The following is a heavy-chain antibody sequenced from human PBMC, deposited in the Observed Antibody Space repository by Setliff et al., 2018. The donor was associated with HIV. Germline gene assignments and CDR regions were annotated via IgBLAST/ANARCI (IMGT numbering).Heavy chain of an antibody. V-gene: IGHV1-2*06. CDR2: INPSRHNT. CDR3: ARNYGADSNYFDY. J-gene: IGHJ4*02. D-gene: IGHD4-17*01. Sequence: ASVKVSCKASGYTFTDYFIHWVRPAPGQGLGWMGRINPSRHNTIYAPRYQGRVTKTRDTSISTAYMELGGLRSDDTAVYYCARNYGADSNYFDYWGQGTLVTVSS. CDR1: GYTFTDYF.